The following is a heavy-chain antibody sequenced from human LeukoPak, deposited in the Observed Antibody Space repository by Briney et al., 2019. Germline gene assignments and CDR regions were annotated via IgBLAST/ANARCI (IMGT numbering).Heavy chain of an antibody. CDR2: ISGSGGST. D-gene: IGHD3-9*01. Sequence: GGSLRLSCAASGFTFGSYAMSWVRQAPGKGLEWVSAISGSGGSTYYADSVKGRFTISRDNSKNTLYLQMNSLRAEDTAVYYCAKDVRYFDWSPYWGQGTLVTVSS. V-gene: IGHV3-23*01. CDR3: AKDVRYFDWSPY. CDR1: GFTFGSYA. J-gene: IGHJ4*02.